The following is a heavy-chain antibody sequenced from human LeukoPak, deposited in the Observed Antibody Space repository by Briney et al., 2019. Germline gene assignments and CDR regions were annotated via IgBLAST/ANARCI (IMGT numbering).Heavy chain of an antibody. CDR2: VYHSGTT. CDR3: ARDSSTWTINAFDI. Sequence: SETLSLTCTVSGYSISSGYYWGWIRQPPGKGLEWIGSVYHSGTTYYNPSLKSRVTISVDTSKNQFSLKLSSVTAADTAVYYCARDSSTWTINAFDIWGQGTMDTVSS. V-gene: IGHV4-38-2*02. CDR1: GYSISSGYY. J-gene: IGHJ3*02. D-gene: IGHD6-13*01.